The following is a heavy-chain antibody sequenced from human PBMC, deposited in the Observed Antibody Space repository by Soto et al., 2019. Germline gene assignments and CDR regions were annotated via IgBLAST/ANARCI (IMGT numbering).Heavy chain of an antibody. Sequence: QVQLVQSGAEVKKPGASVKVSCKASGYTFTSYDINWVRQATGQGLEWMGWMNPNSGNTGYAQKFKCRVTMTRNTSISTAYMELSSLRSEDTAVYYCARGPGSWYYYYMDVWGKGTTVTGSS. CDR1: GYTFTSYD. D-gene: IGHD6-13*01. CDR2: MNPNSGNT. V-gene: IGHV1-8*01. J-gene: IGHJ6*03. CDR3: ARGPGSWYYYYMDV.